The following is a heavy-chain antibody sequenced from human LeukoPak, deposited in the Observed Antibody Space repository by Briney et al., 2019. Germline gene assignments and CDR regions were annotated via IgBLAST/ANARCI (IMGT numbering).Heavy chain of an antibody. J-gene: IGHJ4*02. D-gene: IGHD5-18*01. V-gene: IGHV1-8*01. CDR2: MNPNSGNT. CDR1: GYTFTSYD. CDR3: ARGLRSSWIQLWSYPFNFDY. Sequence: ASVKVSCKASGYTFTSYDINWVRQATGQGLEWMGWMNPNSGNTGYAQKFQGRVTMTRNTSISTAYMELSSLRSEDTAVYYCARGLRSSWIQLWSYPFNFDYWGQGTLVTVSS.